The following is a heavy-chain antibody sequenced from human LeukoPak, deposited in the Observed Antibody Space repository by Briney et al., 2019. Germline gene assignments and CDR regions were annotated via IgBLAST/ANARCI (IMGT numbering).Heavy chain of an antibody. CDR2: ISSSGSTI. CDR1: GFTFSDYY. D-gene: IGHD3-22*01. Sequence: GGSLRLSCAASGFTFSDYYMSWIRQAPGKGLEWVSYISSSGSTIYYADSVKGRFTISRDNAKNSLYLQMNSLRAEDTAVYYCASGVGVTQWLPYDYYYMDVWGKGTTVTVSS. J-gene: IGHJ6*03. V-gene: IGHV3-11*01. CDR3: ASGVGVTQWLPYDYYYMDV.